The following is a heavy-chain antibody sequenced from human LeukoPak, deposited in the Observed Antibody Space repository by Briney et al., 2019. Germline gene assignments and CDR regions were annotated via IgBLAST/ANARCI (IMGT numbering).Heavy chain of an antibody. J-gene: IGHJ3*02. V-gene: IGHV3-20*04. CDR2: INWNGGST. D-gene: IGHD3-3*01. CDR1: GFTFDDYA. CDR3: ARGHNTIFGVVGAFDI. Sequence: GGSLRLSCAASGFTFDDYAMHWVRQAPGKGLEWVSGINWNGGSTGYADSVKGRFTISRDNAKNSLYLQMNSLRAEDTALYYCARGHNTIFGVVGAFDIWGQGTMVTVSS.